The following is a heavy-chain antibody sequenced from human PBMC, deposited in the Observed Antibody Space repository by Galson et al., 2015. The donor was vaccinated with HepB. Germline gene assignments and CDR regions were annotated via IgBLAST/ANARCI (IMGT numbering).Heavy chain of an antibody. CDR1: GFTFSSYA. CDR2: ITGGST. V-gene: IGHV3-23*01. CDR3: AKSSHSSAWDRFDY. J-gene: IGHJ4*02. D-gene: IGHD6-19*01. Sequence: SLRLSCAASGFTFSSYAMTWVRQAPGKGLEWVSTITGGSTYYADSVKGRFTISRDNSKNTLYLQMNSLRAEDTAVYFCAKSSHSSAWDRFDYWGQGTLVTVSS.